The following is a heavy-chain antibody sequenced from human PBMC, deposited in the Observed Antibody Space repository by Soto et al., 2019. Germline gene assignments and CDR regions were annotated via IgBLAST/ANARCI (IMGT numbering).Heavy chain of an antibody. Sequence: QVQLQESGPGLVKPSETLSLTCTVSGGSISSYWSWIRQPPGKGLEWIGYIYNAGTTKYNPSLNSRVTISVDTSKNQVSLKLTSVSAADTAVYYCANDAFDIWGQGTMVTVSS. CDR2: IYNAGTT. V-gene: IGHV4-4*08. CDR1: GGSISSY. J-gene: IGHJ3*02. CDR3: ANDAFDI.